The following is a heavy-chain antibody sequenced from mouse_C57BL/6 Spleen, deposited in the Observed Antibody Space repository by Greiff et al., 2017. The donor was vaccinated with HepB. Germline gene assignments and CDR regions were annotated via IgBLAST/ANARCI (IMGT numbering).Heavy chain of an antibody. D-gene: IGHD2-3*01. V-gene: IGHV1-39*01. J-gene: IGHJ2*01. CDR1: GYSFTDYN. Sequence: VHVKQSGPELVKPGASVKISCKASGYSFTDYNMNWVKQSNGKSLEWIGVINPNYGTTSYNQKFKGKATLTVDQSSSTAYMQLNSLTSEDSAVYYCASSDGYSYYFDYWGQGTTLTVSS. CDR2: INPNYGTT. CDR3: ASSDGYSYYFDY.